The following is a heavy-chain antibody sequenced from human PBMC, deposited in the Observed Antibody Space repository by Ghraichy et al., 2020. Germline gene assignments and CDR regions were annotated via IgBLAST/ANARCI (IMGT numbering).Heavy chain of an antibody. V-gene: IGHV3-23*01. D-gene: IGHD4-23*01. CDR1: GFTFSSYA. Sequence: LSLTCAASGFTFSSYAMSWVRQAPGKGLEWVSAISGSGGSTYYADSVKGRFTISRDNSKNTLYLQMNSLRAEDTAVYYCAKDRAGYGGQPDYWGQGTLVTVSS. CDR3: AKDRAGYGGQPDY. CDR2: ISGSGGST. J-gene: IGHJ4*02.